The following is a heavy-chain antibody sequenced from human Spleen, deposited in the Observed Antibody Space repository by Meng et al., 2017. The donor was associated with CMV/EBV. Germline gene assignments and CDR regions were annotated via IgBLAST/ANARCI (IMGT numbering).Heavy chain of an antibody. CDR3: AKDHSEEFYYDSGGYYYHYGMDV. Sequence: GESLKISCAASGFTFSSYAMHWVRQAPGKGLEWVAAISYAGSNKYYADSVKGRFTISRDNSKNTLYLQMNSLRAEDTAVYYCAKDHSEEFYYDSGGYYYHYGMDVWGQGTAVTVSS. D-gene: IGHD3-22*01. CDR1: GFTFSSYA. J-gene: IGHJ6*02. CDR2: ISYAGSNK. V-gene: IGHV3-30*04.